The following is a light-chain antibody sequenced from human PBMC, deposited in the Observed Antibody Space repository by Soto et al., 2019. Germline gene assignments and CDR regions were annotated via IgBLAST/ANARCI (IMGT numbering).Light chain of an antibody. CDR1: QSISSW. Sequence: DIQMTQSPSTLSASVGDRVTITCRASQSISSWLAWYQQKPGKAPKLLIYKASSLESGVPSRFSGSGSWTEFTLTISSLQPDDFATYYGQQYNSYRRTFGQGTKVEIK. CDR3: QQYNSYRRT. V-gene: IGKV1-5*03. J-gene: IGKJ1*01. CDR2: KAS.